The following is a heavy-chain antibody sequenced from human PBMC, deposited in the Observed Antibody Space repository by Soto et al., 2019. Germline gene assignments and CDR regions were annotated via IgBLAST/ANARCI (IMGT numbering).Heavy chain of an antibody. Sequence: EVQLVESGGGLVQPGGSLRLSCAASGFTFSSYSMNWVRQAPGKGLEWVSYISSSSSTIYYADSVKGRFTISRDNAKISLYLQMNSLRAEDTAVYYCARDRPNYYDSSGTAFDIWGQGTMVTVSS. D-gene: IGHD3-22*01. V-gene: IGHV3-48*01. CDR3: ARDRPNYYDSSGTAFDI. CDR1: GFTFSSYS. J-gene: IGHJ3*02. CDR2: ISSSSSTI.